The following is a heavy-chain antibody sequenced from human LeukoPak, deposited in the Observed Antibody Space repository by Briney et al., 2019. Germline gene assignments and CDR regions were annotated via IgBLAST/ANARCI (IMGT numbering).Heavy chain of an antibody. J-gene: IGHJ4*02. CDR3: ARAPVRVPIYYYDSSGYYFDY. Sequence: PSETLSLTCTVSGGSISSYYWSWIRQPAGKGLEWIGRIYTSGSTYYNPSLKSRVTISVDTSKNQFSLKLSSVTAADTAVYYCARAPVRVPIYYYDSSGYYFDYWGQGTLVTVSS. D-gene: IGHD3-22*01. CDR2: IYTSGST. V-gene: IGHV4-4*07. CDR1: GGSISSYY.